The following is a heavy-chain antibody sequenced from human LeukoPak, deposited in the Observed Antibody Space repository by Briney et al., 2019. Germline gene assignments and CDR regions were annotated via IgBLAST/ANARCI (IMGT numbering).Heavy chain of an antibody. CDR1: EYTFTGYY. D-gene: IGHD2-2*01. V-gene: IGHV1-2*06. CDR2: INPNSGDT. J-gene: IGHJ5*02. Sequence: ASVKVSCKASEYTFTGYYIHWVRQAPGQGLEWMGRINPNSGDTHYAQKFQGRVTMTRDTSISTAYMDLNSLISDDTAVYYCARVQYQLLFEGNWFDPWGQGTLVTVSS. CDR3: ARVQYQLLFEGNWFDP.